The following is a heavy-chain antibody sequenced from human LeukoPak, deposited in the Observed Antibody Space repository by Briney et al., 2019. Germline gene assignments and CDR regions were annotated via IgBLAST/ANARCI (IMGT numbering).Heavy chain of an antibody. CDR2: IDHSGST. V-gene: IGHV4-34*01. CDR1: GESFSGYY. Sequence: PSETLSLTCAVYGESFSGYYWSWIRQPPEKGLEWIGEIDHSGSTNYNPSLKSRVTISVDTSKNQFSLKLNSMTAADTALYYCARGYCSSTSCYVVDHWGQGTLVTVSS. D-gene: IGHD2-2*01. J-gene: IGHJ4*02. CDR3: ARGYCSSTSCYVVDH.